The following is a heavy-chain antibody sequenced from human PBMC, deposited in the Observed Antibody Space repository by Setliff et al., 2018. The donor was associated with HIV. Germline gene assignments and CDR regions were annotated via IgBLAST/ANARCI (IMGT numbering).Heavy chain of an antibody. D-gene: IGHD6-13*01. V-gene: IGHV3-23*01. CDR1: GFTFKIYS. CDR2: ISNSGGNT. J-gene: IGHJ4*02. CDR3: ARVCSSSWYGIDY. Sequence: GGSLRLSCKASGFTFKIYSMSWLRQAPGKGLEWVSAISNSGGNTYYADSVKGRFTISRDDSKNTLYLQMNSLRTEDTALYYCARVCSSSWYGIDYWGQGTLVTVSS.